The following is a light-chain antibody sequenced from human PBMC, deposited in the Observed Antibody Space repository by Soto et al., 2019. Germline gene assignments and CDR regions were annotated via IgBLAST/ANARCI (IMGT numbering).Light chain of an antibody. CDR2: DVS. CDR1: SSDVGGYKY. Sequence: QSALTQPRSVSGSPGQSVTISCTGTSSDVGGYKYVSWYQQHPGKVPNLIIYDVSERPSGVPDRFSGSKSGNTASLSISGLQGEDEADYYCGSYAGSYTVLFGGGTKLTVL. CDR3: GSYAGSYTVL. J-gene: IGLJ2*01. V-gene: IGLV2-11*01.